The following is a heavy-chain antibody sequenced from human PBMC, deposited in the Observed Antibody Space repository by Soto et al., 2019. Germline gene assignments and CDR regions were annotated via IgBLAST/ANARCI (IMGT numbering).Heavy chain of an antibody. V-gene: IGHV3-30-3*01. J-gene: IGHJ3*02. CDR3: ARDLWDIVVVPAVHDAFDI. CDR1: GFTFSSYA. D-gene: IGHD2-2*01. Sequence: QVQLVESGGGVVQPGRSLRLSCAASGFTFSSYAMHWVRQAPGKGLEWVAVISYDGSNKYYADSVKGRFTISRDNSKNTLYLQMNSLRAEDTAVYYCARDLWDIVVVPAVHDAFDIWGQGTMVTVSS. CDR2: ISYDGSNK.